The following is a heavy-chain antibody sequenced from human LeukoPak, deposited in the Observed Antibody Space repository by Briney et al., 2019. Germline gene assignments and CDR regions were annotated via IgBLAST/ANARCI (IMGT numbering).Heavy chain of an antibody. CDR3: ARLSYSSGWYSD. Sequence: SETLSLTCTVSGGSISSSSYYWGWIRQPPGKGLEWIGSIYYSGSTYYNPPLKSRVAISVDTSKNQFSLKLSSVTAADTAVYYCARLSYSSGWYSDWGQGTLVTVSS. J-gene: IGHJ4*02. CDR1: GGSISSSSYY. V-gene: IGHV4-39*01. D-gene: IGHD6-19*01. CDR2: IYYSGST.